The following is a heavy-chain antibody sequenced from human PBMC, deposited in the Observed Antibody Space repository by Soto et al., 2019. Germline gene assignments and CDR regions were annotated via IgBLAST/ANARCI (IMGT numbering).Heavy chain of an antibody. CDR2: GNHRGDN. D-gene: IGHD5-12*01. J-gene: IGHJ4*02. CDR3: GRGRGYRRFVDY. V-gene: IGHV4-34*01. CDR1: VPSFTSYY. Sequence: QVQLHQWGAGLLKASETLSLTCNVSVPSFTSYYWTWVRQAPGKGLEWIGEGNHRGDNTYNPSLGGRVAISVDTSKNEFSLKLTSVTGGDTGVYFCGRGRGYRRFVDYWGQGTLVTVSS.